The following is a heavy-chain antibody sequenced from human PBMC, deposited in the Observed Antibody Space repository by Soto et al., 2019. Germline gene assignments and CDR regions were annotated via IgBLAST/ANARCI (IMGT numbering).Heavy chain of an antibody. Sequence: LRLSWAASGFTFSSYGMHWVRQAPGKGLEWVAVISDDGSNKYYADSVKGRFTISRDNSKNTLYLEMNSLRAEDTAVYYSANDLLVRYSRSSYFDYWGQGPLVTVSS. D-gene: IGHD6-6*01. V-gene: IGHV3-30*18. CDR2: ISDDGSNK. J-gene: IGHJ4*02. CDR1: GFTFSSYG. CDR3: ANDLLVRYSRSSYFDY.